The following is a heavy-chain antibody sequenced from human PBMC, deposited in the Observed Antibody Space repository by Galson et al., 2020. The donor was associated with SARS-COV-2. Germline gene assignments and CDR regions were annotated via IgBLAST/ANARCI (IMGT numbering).Heavy chain of an antibody. CDR3: ARVAYYYDGGGRGDSGFLDF. CDR2: IRNKANSYIP. V-gene: IGHV3-72*01. CDR1: GFNFGGRY. J-gene: IGHJ4*02. Sequence: GESLKISCATSGFNFGGRYMDLVRQAPGKGLELGVRIRNKANSYIPEYAAPVEGRFTISRDDSKNSVFLQMNSLKAEDTSVYYCARVAYYYDGGGRGDSGFLDFWGQGTLVTVSS. D-gene: IGHD3-22*01.